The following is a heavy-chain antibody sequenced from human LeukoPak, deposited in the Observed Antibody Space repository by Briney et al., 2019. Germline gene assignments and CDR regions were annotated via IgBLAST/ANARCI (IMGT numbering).Heavy chain of an antibody. Sequence: SETLSLTCTVSGYSISSGYYWGWIRQPPGKGLEWTGSIDHSGSTYYNPSLKSRITISVDTSKNQFSLKLSSVTAADTAVYYCARDFYSSSWYSEYFDLWGRGTLVTVSS. D-gene: IGHD6-13*01. CDR3: ARDFYSSSWYSEYFDL. CDR2: IDHSGST. CDR1: GYSISSGYY. J-gene: IGHJ2*01. V-gene: IGHV4-38-2*02.